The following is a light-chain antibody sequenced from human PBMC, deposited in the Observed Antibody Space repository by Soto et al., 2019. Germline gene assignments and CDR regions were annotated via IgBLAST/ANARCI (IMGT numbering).Light chain of an antibody. CDR2: DVT. J-gene: IGLJ2*01. Sequence: QSALTQPASVSGSPGQSITISCTGTSSDVSAYNYVSWYQQHPGKAPKLMIYDVTNRPSGVSNRFSGSKSGNTASLTISGLQAEDEADYYCSSYTTSTTLVFGGGTKVTVL. CDR1: SSDVSAYNY. V-gene: IGLV2-14*03. CDR3: SSYTTSTTLV.